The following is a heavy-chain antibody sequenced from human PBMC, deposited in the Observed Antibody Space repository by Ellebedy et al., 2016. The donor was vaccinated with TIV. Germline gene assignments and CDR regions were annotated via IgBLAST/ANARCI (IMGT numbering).Heavy chain of an antibody. CDR1: GFSFSNYW. CDR3: ARGGVTAGNDH. Sequence: GESLKISCAASGFSFSNYWMQWVRQAPGKGLVWVSRIKSDGSSATYADSVKDRFTISRDNAKNTLYLQMNSLRAEDTAVYYCARGGVTAGNDHWGQGTLVTVSS. D-gene: IGHD6-13*01. V-gene: IGHV3-74*01. J-gene: IGHJ5*02. CDR2: IKSDGSSA.